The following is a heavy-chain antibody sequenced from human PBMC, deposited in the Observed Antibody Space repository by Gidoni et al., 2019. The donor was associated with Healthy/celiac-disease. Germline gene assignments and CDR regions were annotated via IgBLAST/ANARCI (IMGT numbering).Heavy chain of an antibody. CDR2: ISCDGGST. CDR1: GFTFDDYT. CDR3: AKDIGYCSSTSCYQGLDY. D-gene: IGHD2-2*01. V-gene: IGHV3-43*01. J-gene: IGHJ4*02. Sequence: EVQLVESGGVVVQPGGSLRLSCAASGFTFDDYTMHWVRQAPGKGLECVSLISCDGGSTYYADSVKGRFTISRDNSKNSLYLQMNSLRTEDTALYYCAKDIGYCSSTSCYQGLDYWGQGTLVTVSS.